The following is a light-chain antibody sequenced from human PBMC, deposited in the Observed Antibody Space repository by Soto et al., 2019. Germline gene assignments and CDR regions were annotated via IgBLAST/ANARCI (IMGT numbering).Light chain of an antibody. J-gene: IGKJ1*01. V-gene: IGKV3-15*01. CDR1: QSLRSN. CDR3: LHYINWWS. CDR2: GAS. Sequence: EIVMTQSPATLSVSPGGRATLSCRASQSLRSNLAWYQQKVGQAPRLLIYGASIRASGVPARFSGSGSGTDFSITIRCMQSEDFAVYFCLHYINWWSFGQGTKVEI.